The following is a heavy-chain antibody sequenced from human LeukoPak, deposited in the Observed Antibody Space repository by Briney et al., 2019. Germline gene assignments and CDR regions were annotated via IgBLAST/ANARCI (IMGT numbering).Heavy chain of an antibody. Sequence: KTSETLSLTCTVSGGSISSYYWSWIRQPPGKRLEWIGYIYYSGSTNYNPSLKSRVTISVDTSKNQFSLKLSSVTAADTAVYYCARVRGYDSGGFDYWGQGTLVTVSS. CDR2: IYYSGST. CDR3: ARVRGYDSGGFDY. J-gene: IGHJ4*02. CDR1: GGSISSYY. D-gene: IGHD5-12*01. V-gene: IGHV4-59*01.